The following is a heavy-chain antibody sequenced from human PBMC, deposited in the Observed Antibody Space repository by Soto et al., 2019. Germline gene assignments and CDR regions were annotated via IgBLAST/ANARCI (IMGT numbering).Heavy chain of an antibody. D-gene: IGHD6-19*01. CDR2: IYYSGST. Sequence: QLQLQESGPGLVKPSETLSLTCTVSGGSISSSSYYWGWIRQPPGKGLEWIGSIYYSGSTYDNPSLKSRVTRSVDPSKNRLSLKLSSVTAADTAVYYCARHWGSGWYGVWFDPWGQGTLVTVSS. CDR1: GGSISSSSYY. V-gene: IGHV4-39*01. J-gene: IGHJ5*02. CDR3: ARHWGSGWYGVWFDP.